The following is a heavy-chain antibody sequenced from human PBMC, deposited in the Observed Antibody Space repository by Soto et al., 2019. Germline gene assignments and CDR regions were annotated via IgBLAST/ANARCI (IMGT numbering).Heavy chain of an antibody. CDR3: AKNNDALWFVELSLYFDY. Sequence: GGSLRLSCAASGFTFSSYAMSWVRQAPGKGLEWVSAISGSGGSTYYADSVKGRFTISRDNSKNTLYLQMNSLRAEDTAVYYCAKNNDALWFVELSLYFDYWGQGTLVTVSS. CDR1: GFTFSSYA. V-gene: IGHV3-23*01. D-gene: IGHD3-10*01. CDR2: ISGSGGST. J-gene: IGHJ4*02.